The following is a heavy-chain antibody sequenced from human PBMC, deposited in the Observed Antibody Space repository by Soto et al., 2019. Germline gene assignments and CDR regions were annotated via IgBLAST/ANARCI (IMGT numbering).Heavy chain of an antibody. V-gene: IGHV1-46*01. CDR3: ARYNSGPFDY. CDR1: GYTFTSYY. J-gene: IGHJ4*02. Sequence: ASVKVSCKASGYTFTSYYMHWVRQAPGQRLEWMGIISASNDNTKYSQKFQGRVTITRDTSASTAYMELSSLRSEDTAVYYCARYNSGPFDYWGQGTLVTVSS. D-gene: IGHD6-19*01. CDR2: ISASNDNT.